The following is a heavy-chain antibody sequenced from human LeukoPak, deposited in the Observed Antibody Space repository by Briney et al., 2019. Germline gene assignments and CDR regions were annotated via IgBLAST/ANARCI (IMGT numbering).Heavy chain of an antibody. CDR3: ARGDHGGHYDY. CDR2: IYTSGST. D-gene: IGHD4-23*01. CDR1: GGSISSGSYY. J-gene: IGHJ4*02. V-gene: IGHV4-61*02. Sequence: SQTLSLTCTVSGGSISSGSYYWSWIRQPAGKGLEWIGRIYTSGSTNYNPSLKSRVTISVDTSKNQFSLRLSPVTAADTAVYYCARGDHGGHYDYWGQGTLVTVSS.